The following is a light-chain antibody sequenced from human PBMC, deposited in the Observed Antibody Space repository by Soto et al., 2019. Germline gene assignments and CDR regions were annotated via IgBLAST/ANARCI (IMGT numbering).Light chain of an antibody. Sequence: DIQMTQSPSSLSASVGDRVTITCRSSQSISSYLNWYQQKPGKAPKLLIYAASSLQSGVPSRFSGSGSGTDFTLTISSLQPEDFATYYCQQSSSTHTWTFGQGTQVDIK. CDR3: QQSSSTHTWT. CDR1: QSISSY. CDR2: AAS. V-gene: IGKV1-39*01. J-gene: IGKJ1*01.